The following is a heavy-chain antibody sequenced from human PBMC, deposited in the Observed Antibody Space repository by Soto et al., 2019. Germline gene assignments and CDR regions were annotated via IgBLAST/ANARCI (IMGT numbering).Heavy chain of an antibody. CDR1: GGSISRGGYY. J-gene: IGHJ5*02. Sequence: QVQLQESGPGLVKPSQTLSLTCTVSGGSISRGGYYWNWIRQHPGKGLEWIGYIYYSGSTYYNPSLSSRLTISVDTSKNRFYLKLSSVTAADTAVYYCARGVLPWGQGTLVTVYS. CDR2: IYYSGST. CDR3: ARGVLP. V-gene: IGHV4-31*03.